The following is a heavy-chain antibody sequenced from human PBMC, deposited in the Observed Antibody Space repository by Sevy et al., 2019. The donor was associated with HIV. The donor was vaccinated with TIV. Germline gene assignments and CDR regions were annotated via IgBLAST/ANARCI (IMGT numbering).Heavy chain of an antibody. Sequence: ASVKVSCKASGYTFTGYYMHWVRQAPGQGLEWMGWINPNSGGTNYAQMFQGRVTMTRDTSISTAYMELSRLRSDDTAVYYCAIILGTYYYDSSGDNDFDYWGQGTLVTVSS. V-gene: IGHV1-2*02. J-gene: IGHJ4*02. CDR2: INPNSGGT. CDR3: AIILGTYYYDSSGDNDFDY. D-gene: IGHD3-22*01. CDR1: GYTFTGYY.